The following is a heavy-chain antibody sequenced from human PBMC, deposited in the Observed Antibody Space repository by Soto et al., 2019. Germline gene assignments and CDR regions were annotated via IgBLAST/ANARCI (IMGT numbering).Heavy chain of an antibody. Sequence: QGHLVQSGTEVKKPGASVKVSCKTSGYTFRSQGITWVRQAPGQGLEWMGCIRVYNGKTYYEESLQGRVTMTTNTSTRTTYMELRKLRSDDTAVYYCATSIYATSWFGHYNMDVWGQGTTVTVSS. J-gene: IGHJ6*03. D-gene: IGHD2-2*01. V-gene: IGHV1-18*01. CDR2: IRVYNGKT. CDR3: ATSIYATSWFGHYNMDV. CDR1: GYTFRSQG.